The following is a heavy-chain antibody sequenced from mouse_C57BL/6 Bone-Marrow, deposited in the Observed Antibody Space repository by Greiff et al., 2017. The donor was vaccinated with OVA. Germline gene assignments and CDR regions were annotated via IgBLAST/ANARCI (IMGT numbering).Heavy chain of an antibody. CDR1: GYTFTSYG. Sequence: VQLQQSGAELARPGASVKLSCKASGYTFTSYGISWVKQRTGQGLEWIGEIYPRSGNTYYNEKFKGKATLTADKSSSTAYMELRSLTSEDSAVYFCAGEGYDGQGFAYWGQGTLVTVSA. CDR3: AGEGYDGQGFAY. J-gene: IGHJ3*01. CDR2: IYPRSGNT. V-gene: IGHV1-81*01. D-gene: IGHD2-3*01.